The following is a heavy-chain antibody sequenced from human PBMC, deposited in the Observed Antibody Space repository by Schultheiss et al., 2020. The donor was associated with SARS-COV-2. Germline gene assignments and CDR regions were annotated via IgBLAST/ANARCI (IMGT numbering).Heavy chain of an antibody. V-gene: IGHV3-21*01. Sequence: GGSLRLSCAASGFTFSNAWMNWVRQAPGKGLEWVSSISSSSSYIYYADSVKGRFTISRDNAKNTLYLQMNSLRAEDTAVYYCARVGTIPSDYWGQGTLVTVAS. J-gene: IGHJ4*02. D-gene: IGHD3-3*01. CDR2: ISSSSSYI. CDR3: ARVGTIPSDY. CDR1: GFTFSNAW.